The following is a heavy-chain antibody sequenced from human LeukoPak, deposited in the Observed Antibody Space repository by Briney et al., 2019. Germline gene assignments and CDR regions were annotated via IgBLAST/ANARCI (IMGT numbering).Heavy chain of an antibody. D-gene: IGHD4-17*01. J-gene: IGHJ5*02. Sequence: GGSLRLSCAASGFTFSSYWMSWVRQAPGKGLEWVAIIKQDGSEKYYVDSVKGRFTISRDNAKNSLYLQMNSLRAEDTAVYYCARATYGDYVWWFDPWGQGTLVTVSS. CDR2: IKQDGSEK. V-gene: IGHV3-7*01. CDR3: ARATYGDYVWWFDP. CDR1: GFTFSSYW.